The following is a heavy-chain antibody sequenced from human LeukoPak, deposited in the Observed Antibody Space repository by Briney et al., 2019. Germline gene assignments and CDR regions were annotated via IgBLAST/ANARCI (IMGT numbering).Heavy chain of an antibody. Sequence: GGSLRLSCAASGFTFNSYGMNWVRQAPGKGLEWVSLISGDGGRTFYADSVKGPFTISRDNSKNSLYLQMNSLRTEDTALYYCAKSLISIVVVYGMDVWGQGTTVTVSS. D-gene: IGHD2-2*01. CDR3: AKSLISIVVVYGMDV. V-gene: IGHV3-43*02. CDR2: ISGDGGRT. J-gene: IGHJ6*02. CDR1: GFTFNSYG.